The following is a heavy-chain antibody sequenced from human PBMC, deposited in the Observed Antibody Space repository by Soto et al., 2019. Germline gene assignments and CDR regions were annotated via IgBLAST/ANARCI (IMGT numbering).Heavy chain of an antibody. J-gene: IGHJ4*02. CDR1: GFTFSSYS. D-gene: IGHD3-9*01. V-gene: IGHV3-21*01. CDR3: ARALRYFDWNPISEHFDY. Sequence: PGGSLRLSCAASGFTFSSYSMNWVRQAPGKGLEWVSSISSSSSYIYYADSVKGRFTISRDNAKNSLYLQMNSLRAEDTAVYYCARALRYFDWNPISEHFDYWGQGTLVTVSS. CDR2: ISSSSSYI.